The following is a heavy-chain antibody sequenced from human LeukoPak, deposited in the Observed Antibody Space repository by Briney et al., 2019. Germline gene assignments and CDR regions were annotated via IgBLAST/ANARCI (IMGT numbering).Heavy chain of an antibody. CDR2: INPSGGST. CDR1: GYTFTNYY. CDR3: ARERTGSFDL. D-gene: IGHD7-27*01. V-gene: IGHV1-46*01. Sequence: ASVKVSCKASGYTFTNYYMHWVRQAPGQGLEWMGIINPSGGSTSYAQKFQGRVTMTRDTSTSTVYIGLSRLRSEDTAVYYCARERTGSFDLWGRGTLVTVSS. J-gene: IGHJ2*01.